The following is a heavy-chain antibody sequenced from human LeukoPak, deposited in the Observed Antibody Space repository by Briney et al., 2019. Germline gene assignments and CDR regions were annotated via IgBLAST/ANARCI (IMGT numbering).Heavy chain of an antibody. V-gene: IGHV3-23*01. CDR1: GFIFRSYA. J-gene: IGHJ4*02. Sequence: GGSLRLSCAASGFIFRSYAMSWVRQAPGKGLEWVSAVSGSGRTTYYADSVKGRFTTSRDNSRNTLFLQMDSLRAEDTAVYCCAKDMSFGDSYFDYWGQGTLVTVSS. CDR2: VSGSGRTT. CDR3: AKDMSFGDSYFDY. D-gene: IGHD3-10*01.